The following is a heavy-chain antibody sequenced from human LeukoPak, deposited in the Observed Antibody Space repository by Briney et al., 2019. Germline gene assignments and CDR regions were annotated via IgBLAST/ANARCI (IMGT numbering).Heavy chain of an antibody. CDR3: ARRKEVQTTFDC. Sequence: GGSLRLSCAASGFIFSNYYMGWVRQAPGKGLEWVANVQEDGSATYYVDSVKGRFTISRDNAKNSLDLQMNSLRAEDTAVYFCARRKEVQTTFDCWGQGTLVTVSS. D-gene: IGHD1-14*01. CDR2: VQEDGSAT. CDR1: GFIFSNYY. J-gene: IGHJ4*02. V-gene: IGHV3-7*01.